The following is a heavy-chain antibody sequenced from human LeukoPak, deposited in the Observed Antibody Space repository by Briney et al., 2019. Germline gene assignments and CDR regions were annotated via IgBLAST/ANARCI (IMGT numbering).Heavy chain of an antibody. D-gene: IGHD1-26*01. V-gene: IGHV3-30*18. Sequence: GGPVRLLRGPCGVPYSSYDELGARDARGRARVDVRDISYDGRKKQYGDPVKGRFTISRDNSKNTLYLKMNSLRAEDTAVYYCAKEGSNGDFDYWGQGTLVTVSS. J-gene: IGHJ4*02. CDR1: GVPYSSY. CDR3: AKEGSNGDFDY. CDR2: ISYDGRKK.